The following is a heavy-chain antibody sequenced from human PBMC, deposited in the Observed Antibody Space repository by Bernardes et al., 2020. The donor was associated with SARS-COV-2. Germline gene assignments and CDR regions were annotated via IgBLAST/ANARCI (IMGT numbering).Heavy chain of an antibody. CDR1: GFAFSSYW. CDR3: ARENTESRGIDI. J-gene: IGHJ3*02. CDR2: MNQDGSEK. Sequence: GGSLIRSCAASGFAFSSYWMTWVRQAPGRGLEWVANMNQDGSEKYFVDSVRGRFTISRDNAKNSLYLQMNSLRAEDTAVYYCARENTESRGIDIWGQGTMVIVSS. V-gene: IGHV3-7*05.